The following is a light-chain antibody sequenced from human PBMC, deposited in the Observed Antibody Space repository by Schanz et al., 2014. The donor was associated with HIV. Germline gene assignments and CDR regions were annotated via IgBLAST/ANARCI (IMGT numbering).Light chain of an antibody. CDR2: DVS. J-gene: IGLJ2*01. CDR3: CSYAGTTTHWI. CDR1: SDDVITNDY. Sequence: QSALAQPASVSGSPGQSITISCSGTSDDVITNDYVSWFQQHPGKAPKLMMYDVSRRPPGVSDRFSGSKSGNTASLTISGLQPEDEAEYFCCSYAGTTTHWIFGGGTKLTVL. V-gene: IGLV2-14*03.